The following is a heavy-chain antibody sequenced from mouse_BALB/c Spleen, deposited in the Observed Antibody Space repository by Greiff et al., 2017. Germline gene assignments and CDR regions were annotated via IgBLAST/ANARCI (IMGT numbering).Heavy chain of an antibody. V-gene: IGHV5-6-4*01. CDR2: ISSGGSYT. Sequence: EVKLMESGGGLVKPGGSLKLSCAASGFTFSSYTMSWVRQTPEKRLEWVATISSGGSYTYYPDSVKGRFTISRDNAKNTLYLQMSSLKSEDTAMYYCTRDRKDYYGLDYWGQGTTLTVSS. J-gene: IGHJ2*01. CDR1: GFTFSSYT. CDR3: TRDRKDYYGLDY. D-gene: IGHD1-1*01.